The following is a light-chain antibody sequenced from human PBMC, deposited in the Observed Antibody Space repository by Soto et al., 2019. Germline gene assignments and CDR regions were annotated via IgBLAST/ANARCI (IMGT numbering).Light chain of an antibody. J-gene: IGKJ2*01. CDR1: QSVSSY. V-gene: IGKV3-11*01. Sequence: EIVLTQSPATLSLSPGERATLSCRASQSVSSYLAWYQQKPGQAPRLLIYDASNRATGIPARFSGSGSGTDFTLTISSLEPEDFAVYYCQQRSNWPIVYTFGQGTKLEIK. CDR2: DAS. CDR3: QQRSNWPIVYT.